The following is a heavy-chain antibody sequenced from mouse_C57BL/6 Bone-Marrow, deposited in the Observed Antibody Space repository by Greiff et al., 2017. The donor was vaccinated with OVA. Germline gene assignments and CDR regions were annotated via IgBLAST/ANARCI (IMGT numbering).Heavy chain of an antibody. CDR2: IHPSDSDT. J-gene: IGHJ2*01. CDR1: GYTFTSYW. D-gene: IGHD2-5*01. CDR3: AIGVYSNYGRHYVDY. Sequence: VQLQQPGAELVKPGASVKVSCKASGYTFTSYWMHWVKQRPGQGLEWIGRIHPSDSDTNYNQKFKGKATLTVDKSSSTAYMQRSSLTSEDSAVYYCAIGVYSNYGRHYVDYGGQGTTLTVSS. V-gene: IGHV1-74*01.